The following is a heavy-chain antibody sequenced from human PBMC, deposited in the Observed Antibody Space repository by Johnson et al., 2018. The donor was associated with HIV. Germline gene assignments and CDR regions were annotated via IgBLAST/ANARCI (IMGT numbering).Heavy chain of an antibody. D-gene: IGHD6-13*01. V-gene: IGHV3-11*04. J-gene: IGHJ3*02. CDR3: ARDFRAAAGNDAFDI. Sequence: QMQLVESGGGVVQPGRSLRLSCAASGFTFSDYYMSWIRQAPGKGLEWVSYISSSGSTIYYADSVKGRFTISRDNAKNSLYLQMNSLRAEDTAVYYCARDFRAAAGNDAFDIWGQGTMVTVSS. CDR2: ISSSGSTI. CDR1: GFTFSDYY.